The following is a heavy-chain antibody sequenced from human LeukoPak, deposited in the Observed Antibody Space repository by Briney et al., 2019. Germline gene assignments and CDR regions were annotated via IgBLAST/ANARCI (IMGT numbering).Heavy chain of an antibody. D-gene: IGHD1-26*01. CDR1: GGTFSSYA. Sequence: SVKVSCKASGGTFSSYAISWVRQAPGQGLEWMGGIIPIFGTANYAQKFQGRVTITTDESTSTAYMELSSLRSEDTAVYYCAREAGVLLVGAIKGNWFDPWDQGTLVTVSS. V-gene: IGHV1-69*05. J-gene: IGHJ5*02. CDR2: IIPIFGTA. CDR3: AREAGVLLVGAIKGNWFDP.